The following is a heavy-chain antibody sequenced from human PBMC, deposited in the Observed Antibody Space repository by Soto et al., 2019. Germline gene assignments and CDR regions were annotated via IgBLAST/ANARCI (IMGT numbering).Heavy chain of an antibody. J-gene: IGHJ4*02. Sequence: ASVKVSCKASGYTFTSYGISWLRQAPGQGLEWMGWISAYNGNTNYAQKLQGRVTMTTDTSTSTAYMELRSLRSDDTAVYYCARDGMITFGGVSYFDYWGQGTLVTVSS. V-gene: IGHV1-18*04. CDR3: ARDGMITFGGVSYFDY. CDR1: GYTFTSYG. CDR2: ISAYNGNT. D-gene: IGHD3-16*01.